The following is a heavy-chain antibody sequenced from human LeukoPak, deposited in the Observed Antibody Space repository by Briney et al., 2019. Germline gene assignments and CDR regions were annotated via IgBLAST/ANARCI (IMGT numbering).Heavy chain of an antibody. V-gene: IGHV3-7*03. CDR3: ARDSGWFRFDY. Sequence: GGSLRLSCAASGFAFSSFWMTWVRQAPGKGLEWVANIKEDGSQKYYVDSVKGRFTISRDNAKNSLFLQTNSLRVDDTAVYYCARDSGWFRFDYWGQGTLVTVSS. J-gene: IGHJ4*02. D-gene: IGHD6-19*01. CDR2: IKEDGSQK. CDR1: GFAFSSFW.